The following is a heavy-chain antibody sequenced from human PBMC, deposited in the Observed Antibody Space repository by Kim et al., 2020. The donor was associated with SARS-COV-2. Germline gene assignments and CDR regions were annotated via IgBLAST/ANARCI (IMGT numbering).Heavy chain of an antibody. CDR1: GFTFSSYA. CDR3: AKGFAEWYYYMDV. D-gene: IGHD3-3*01. J-gene: IGHJ6*03. CDR2: ISGSGGST. Sequence: GGSLRLSCAASGFTFSSYAMSWVRQAPGKGLEWVSAISGSGGSTYYADSVKGRFTISRDNSKNTLYLQMSSLRAEDTAVYYCAKGFAEWYYYMDVWGKGTTVTVSS. V-gene: IGHV3-23*01.